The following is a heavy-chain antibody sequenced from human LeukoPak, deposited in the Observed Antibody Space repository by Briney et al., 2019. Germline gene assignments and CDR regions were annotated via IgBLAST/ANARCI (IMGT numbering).Heavy chain of an antibody. CDR3: AGDASWFGELLFDY. V-gene: IGHV1-18*01. CDR2: ISAYNGNT. J-gene: IGHJ4*02. Sequence: ASVKVSCKASGYTFTSYGISWVRQAPGQGLEWMGWISAYNGNTNYAQKLQGRVTMTTDTSTSTAYMELRSLRSDDTAVYYCAGDASWFGELLFDYWGQGTLVTVSS. CDR1: GYTFTSYG. D-gene: IGHD3-10*01.